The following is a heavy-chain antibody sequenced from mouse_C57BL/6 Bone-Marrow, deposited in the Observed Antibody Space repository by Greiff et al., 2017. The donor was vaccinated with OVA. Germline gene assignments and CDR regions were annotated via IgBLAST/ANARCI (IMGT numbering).Heavy chain of an antibody. D-gene: IGHD1-1*01. Sequence: QVQLQQPGAELVMPGASVKLSCKASGYTFTSYWMHWVKQRPGQGLEWIGEIDPSDSYTNYNQKFKGKSTLTVDKSSSTAYMQLSSLTSEDSAVYYCARGGGYYYGSSCDYWGQGTTLTVSS. J-gene: IGHJ2*01. CDR2: IDPSDSYT. CDR1: GYTFTSYW. V-gene: IGHV1-69*01. CDR3: ARGGGYYYGSSCDY.